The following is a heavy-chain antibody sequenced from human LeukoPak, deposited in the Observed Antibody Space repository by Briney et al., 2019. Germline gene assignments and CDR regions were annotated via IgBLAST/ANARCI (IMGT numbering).Heavy chain of an antibody. J-gene: IGHJ4*02. CDR1: GYTFTIYY. CDR3: ARNSGSIYPFDY. CDR2: INPNGGST. D-gene: IGHD3-22*01. V-gene: IGHV1-46*01. Sequence: AAVKVSCKASGYTFTIYYMHWVRQAPGQGLEWMGIINPNGGSTSYAQKFQGSVTMNRDTSTSTVYMELSSLRSEDTAVYYCARNSGSIYPFDYWGQGTLVTVSS.